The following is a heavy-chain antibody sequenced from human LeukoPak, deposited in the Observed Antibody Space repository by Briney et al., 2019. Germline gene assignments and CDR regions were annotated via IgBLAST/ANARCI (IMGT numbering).Heavy chain of an antibody. CDR1: GFTFSSYS. Sequence: NPGGSLRLSCAASGFTFSSYSMNWVRQAPGKGLEWVSSISSSSSYIYYADSVKGRFTISRDNAKNSLYLQMNSLRAEDTALYYCAREPYYDSSGYYYEDAFDIWGQGTMVTVSS. D-gene: IGHD3-22*01. V-gene: IGHV3-21*04. J-gene: IGHJ3*02. CDR2: ISSSSSYI. CDR3: AREPYYDSSGYYYEDAFDI.